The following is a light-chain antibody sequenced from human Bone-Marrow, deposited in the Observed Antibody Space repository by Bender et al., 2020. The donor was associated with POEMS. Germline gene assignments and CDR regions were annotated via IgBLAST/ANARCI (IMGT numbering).Light chain of an antibody. J-gene: IGLJ3*02. CDR3: QSYDNSLGGWV. CDR1: SSNIGSSYV. V-gene: IGLV1-47*02. CDR2: GYN. Sequence: QSVVTQPPSASGTSGQRVTISCSGSSSNIGSSYVYWYQQLPGTAPKVLIYGYNNRPSGVPDRFSGSKSGTSASLAITGLQAEDEGDYYCQSYDNSLGGWVFGGGTKLTVL.